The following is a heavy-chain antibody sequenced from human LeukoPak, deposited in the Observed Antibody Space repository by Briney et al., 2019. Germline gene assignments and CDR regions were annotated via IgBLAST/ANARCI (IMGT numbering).Heavy chain of an antibody. CDR2: IRSKSDGETT. J-gene: IGHJ4*02. V-gene: IGHV3-15*01. CDR3: ITGRY. CDR1: GFTFSSCA. Sequence: GGSLRLSCAASGFTFSSCAMNWVRQAPGKGLEWVGRIRSKSDGETTDYAAPVKGRCTISRDDSKNTLYLQMNSLKTEDTAVYYCITGRYWGQGTVVTVSS.